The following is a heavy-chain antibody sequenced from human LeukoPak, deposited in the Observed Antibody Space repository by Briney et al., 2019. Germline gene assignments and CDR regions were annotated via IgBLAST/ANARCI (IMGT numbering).Heavy chain of an antibody. J-gene: IGHJ4*02. Sequence: GESLKISCKGSGYSFTTYWIGWVRQMSGQGLEWMGIIYPGDSDTRYSPSFQGQVTISADKSISTAYLQWSSLKASDTAMYYCARRGYYGSGTYYHFDYWGQGTLVTVSS. D-gene: IGHD3-10*01. CDR2: IYPGDSDT. CDR1: GYSFTTYW. CDR3: ARRGYYGSGTYYHFDY. V-gene: IGHV5-51*01.